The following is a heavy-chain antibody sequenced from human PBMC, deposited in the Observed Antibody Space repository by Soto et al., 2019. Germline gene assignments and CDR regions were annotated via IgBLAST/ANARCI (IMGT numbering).Heavy chain of an antibody. CDR3: ARHHGPTTSENWFDP. CDR2: ISTYSGDT. CDR1: GYTFFTYD. J-gene: IGHJ5*02. D-gene: IGHD5-12*01. V-gene: IGHV1-18*01. Sequence: QVHLVQSGVEVKTPGASVKVSCQASGYTFFTYDISWVRQAPGQGLEWMGWISTYSGDTKYAQKFQGRVTMTTDTSTNTADLDLRSMRSDGPAVYYCARHHGPTTSENWFDPWGQGTLVTVSS.